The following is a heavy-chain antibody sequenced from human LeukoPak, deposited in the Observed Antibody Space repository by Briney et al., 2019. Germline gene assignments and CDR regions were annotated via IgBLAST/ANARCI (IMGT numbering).Heavy chain of an antibody. CDR3: AKDQGYDRSGYYNY. CDR1: GFTFSSYS. CDR2: ISSSGSDR. V-gene: IGHV3-21*01. D-gene: IGHD3-22*01. J-gene: IGHJ4*02. Sequence: GGSLRLSCAASGFTFSSYSMNWVRQAPGKGLEWVSAISSSGSDRYYANSVKGRFTISRDNSKNTLYLQMNSLRPEDTAVYYCAKDQGYDRSGYYNYWGQGTLVTVSS.